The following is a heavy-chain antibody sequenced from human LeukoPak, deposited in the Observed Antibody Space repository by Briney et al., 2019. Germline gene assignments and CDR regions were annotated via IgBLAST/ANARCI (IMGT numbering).Heavy chain of an antibody. CDR2: ISGSGGST. Sequence: PGGSLRLSCAASGFTFSSYAMSWVRQAPGKGLEWVSAISGSGGSTHYADSVKGRFTISRDNSKNTLYLQMNSLRAEDTAVYYCAKSPSQVYYDFWSGSYNWFDPWGQGTLVTVPS. CDR3: AKSPSQVYYDFWSGSYNWFDP. J-gene: IGHJ5*02. V-gene: IGHV3-23*01. CDR1: GFTFSSYA. D-gene: IGHD3-3*01.